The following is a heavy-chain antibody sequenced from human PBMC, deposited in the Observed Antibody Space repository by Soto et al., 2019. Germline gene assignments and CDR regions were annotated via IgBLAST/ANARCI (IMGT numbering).Heavy chain of an antibody. CDR3: AQWGTGRDGYKPLDY. CDR2: ISYDGSNK. D-gene: IGHD3-10*01. Sequence: QVQLVESGGGVVQPGRSLRLSCAASGFTFSSYGMHWVRQAPGKGLEWVAVISYDGSNKYYAESVKGRVTISRDNSKNTLYLQMNSLRAEDTAVYYCAQWGTGRDGYKPLDYWGQGTLVTVSS. J-gene: IGHJ4*02. V-gene: IGHV3-30*18. CDR1: GFTFSSYG.